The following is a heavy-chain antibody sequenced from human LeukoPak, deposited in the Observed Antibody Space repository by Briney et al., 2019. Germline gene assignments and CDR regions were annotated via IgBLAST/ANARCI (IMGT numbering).Heavy chain of an antibody. Sequence: GSLRLSCAASGFTFSNAWMSWVRQAPGKGLEWVGRIKSKTDGGTTDYAAPVKGRFTISRDDSKNTLYLQMNSLKTEDTAVYYCTTDEDYSGSYFGHWGQGTLVTVSS. V-gene: IGHV3-15*01. J-gene: IGHJ4*02. CDR1: GFTFSNAW. CDR3: TTDEDYSGSYFGH. D-gene: IGHD1-26*01. CDR2: IKSKTDGGTT.